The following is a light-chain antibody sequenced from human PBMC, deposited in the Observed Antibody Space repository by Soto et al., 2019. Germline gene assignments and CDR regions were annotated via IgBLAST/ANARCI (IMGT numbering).Light chain of an antibody. V-gene: IGKV3-20*01. CDR2: GAS. CDR3: QQYGSSPTWT. J-gene: IGKJ1*01. Sequence: EIVLTQAPGTLSLSRGXRATLSCSASQSVSSNYLAWYQQKPGQAPRLLIYGASTKANGIPERFSGSGSGTDFTLTISRLEPEDSAVYYCQQYGSSPTWTFGQGTKVDIK. CDR1: QSVSSNY.